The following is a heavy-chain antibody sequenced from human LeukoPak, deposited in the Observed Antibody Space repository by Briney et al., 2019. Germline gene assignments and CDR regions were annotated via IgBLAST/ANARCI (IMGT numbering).Heavy chain of an antibody. CDR1: GGSISSSNW. CDR3: ARRGVGTVVTPGYFDY. CDR2: IYHSGST. J-gene: IGHJ4*02. D-gene: IGHD4-23*01. Sequence: SGTLSLTCAVSGGSISSSNWWSWVRQPPGKGLEWIGEIYHSGSTYYNPSLKSRVTISVDTSKNQFSLKLSSVTAADTAVYYCARRGVGTVVTPGYFDYWGQGTLVTVSS. V-gene: IGHV4-4*02.